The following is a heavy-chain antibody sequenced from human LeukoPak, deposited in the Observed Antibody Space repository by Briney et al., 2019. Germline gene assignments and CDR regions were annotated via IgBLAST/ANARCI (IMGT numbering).Heavy chain of an antibody. CDR2: ISSSSSTI. CDR1: GFTFSSYS. D-gene: IGHD6-19*01. J-gene: IGHJ5*02. Sequence: GGALRLSFAASGFTFSSYSMKWGRQGPGKGLGWGLYISSSSSTIYYADSVKGRFTISRDNAKNSLYLQMNSLRAEDTAVYYCARLGNPGYSSGQPRPWGQGTLVTVSS. CDR3: ARLGNPGYSSGQPRP. V-gene: IGHV3-48*01.